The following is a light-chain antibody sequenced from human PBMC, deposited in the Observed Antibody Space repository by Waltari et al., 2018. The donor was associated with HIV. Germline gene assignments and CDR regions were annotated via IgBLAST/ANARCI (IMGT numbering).Light chain of an antibody. CDR3: AAWDDSLNGVI. CDR1: SSNIGSNT. Sequence: QSVLTQPPSASGTPGQRVTISCSGSSSNIGSNTVNWYQQLPGTAPKRLIYNNNQRPSGVPDRCAGSKSGTSASLAISGLQSEDEADYYCAAWDDSLNGVIFGGGTKLTVL. V-gene: IGLV1-44*01. J-gene: IGLJ2*01. CDR2: NNN.